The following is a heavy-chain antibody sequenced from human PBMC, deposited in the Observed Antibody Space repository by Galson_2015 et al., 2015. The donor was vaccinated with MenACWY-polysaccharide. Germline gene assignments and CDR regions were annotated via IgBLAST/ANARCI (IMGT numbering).Heavy chain of an antibody. V-gene: IGHV2-70*11. CDR2: IDWDDDD. CDR3: ALIPPAPSRQVPAYYYGMAV. CDR1: GFSLSTSGVS. Sequence: PALVKPTQTLTLTCTFYGFSLSTSGVSVSWIRQPPGKALEWLARIDWDDDDYYSTSLKTRLTISKDTPKNQVFLTMTNMKPVDTATYYCALIPPAPSRQVPAYYYGMAVWGQGTTVTVSS. J-gene: IGHJ6*02.